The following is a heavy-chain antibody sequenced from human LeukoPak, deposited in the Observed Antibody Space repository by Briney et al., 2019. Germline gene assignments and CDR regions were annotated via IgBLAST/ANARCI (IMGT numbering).Heavy chain of an antibody. V-gene: IGHV4-39*07. CDR3: ARVDSGYYGPWFDP. Sequence: PSETLSLTCTVSGGSISSSSYYWGWIRQPPGKGLEWIGSIYYSGSTYYNPSLKSRVTISVDTSKNQFSLKLSSVTAADTAVYYCARVDSGYYGPWFDPWGQGTLVTVSS. D-gene: IGHD3-22*01. CDR1: GGSISSSSYY. J-gene: IGHJ5*02. CDR2: IYYSGST.